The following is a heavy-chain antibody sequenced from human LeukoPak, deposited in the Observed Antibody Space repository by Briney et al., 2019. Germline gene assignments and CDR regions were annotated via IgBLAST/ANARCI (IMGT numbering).Heavy chain of an antibody. D-gene: IGHD1-7*01. V-gene: IGHV3-7*01. J-gene: IGHJ4*02. CDR1: GFTFSSYW. CDR2: IKQDGSEK. CDR3: AREGGTVEIGEFDY. Sequence: PGGSLRLSCAASGFTFSSYWMSWVRQAPGKGLEWVANIKQDGSEKYYVDSVKGRFTISRDNAKNSLYLQMNSLRAEDTAVYYCAREGGTVEIGEFDYWGQGTLVTVSS.